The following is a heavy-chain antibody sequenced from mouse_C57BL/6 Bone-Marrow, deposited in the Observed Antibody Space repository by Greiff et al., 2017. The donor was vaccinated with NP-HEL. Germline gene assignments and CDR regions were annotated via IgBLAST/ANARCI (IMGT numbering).Heavy chain of an antibody. CDR2: ISNGGGST. D-gene: IGHD3-2*02. CDR3: ARHDSSGTGFAY. V-gene: IGHV5-12*01. CDR1: GFTFSDYY. Sequence: EVKLQESGGGLVQPGGSLKLSCAASGFTFSDYYMYWVRQTPEKRLEWVAYISNGGGSTYYPDTVKGRFTISRDNAKNTLYLQMSRLKSEDTAMYYCARHDSSGTGFAYWGQGTLVTVSA. J-gene: IGHJ3*01.